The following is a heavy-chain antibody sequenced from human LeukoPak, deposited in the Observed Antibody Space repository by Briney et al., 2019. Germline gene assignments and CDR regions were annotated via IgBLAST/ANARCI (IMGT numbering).Heavy chain of an antibody. J-gene: IGHJ5*02. D-gene: IGHD5-18*01. Sequence: GASVKVSCKASGYTFTSYAMNWVRQAPGQGLEWMGWINTNTGNPTYAQGFTGRFVFSLDTSVSTAYLQISSLKAEDTAVYYCARDQWRQLGFWFDPWGQGTLVTVSS. CDR2: INTNTGNP. CDR3: ARDQWRQLGFWFDP. V-gene: IGHV7-4-1*02. CDR1: GYTFTSYA.